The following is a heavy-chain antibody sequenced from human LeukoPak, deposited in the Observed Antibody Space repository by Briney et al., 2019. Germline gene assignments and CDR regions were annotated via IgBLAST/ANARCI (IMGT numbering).Heavy chain of an antibody. V-gene: IGHV4-34*01. D-gene: IGHD6-13*01. Sequence: SETLSLTCAVYGGSFSGYYWSWIRQPPGKGLEWIGEINHSGSTNYNPSLKSRVTISVDTSKNQFSLKLSSVTAADTAVYYCARGVSAGCSTWGQGTLVTVSS. CDR2: INHSGST. CDR3: ARGVSAGCST. J-gene: IGHJ4*02. CDR1: GGSFSGYY.